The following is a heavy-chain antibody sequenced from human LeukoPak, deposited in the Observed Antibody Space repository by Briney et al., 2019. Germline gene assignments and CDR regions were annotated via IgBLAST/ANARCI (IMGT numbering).Heavy chain of an antibody. J-gene: IGHJ5*02. CDR2: IKQDGSEK. V-gene: IGHV3-7*01. D-gene: IGHD6-6*01. CDR3: ARDGTESLPSSRFDP. CDR1: GFTFSRYW. Sequence: GGSLRLSCAASGFTFSRYWMSWVRQAPGKGLEWVANIKQDGSEKHYVDSVKGRFTISRDNAKNSLYLQMNSLRAEDTAVYYCARDGTESLPSSRFDPWGQGTLVTVSS.